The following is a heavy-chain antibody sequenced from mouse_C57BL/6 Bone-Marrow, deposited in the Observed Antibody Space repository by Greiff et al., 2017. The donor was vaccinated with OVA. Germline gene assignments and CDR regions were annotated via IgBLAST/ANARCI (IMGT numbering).Heavy chain of an antibody. CDR3: TSRYGSTPYYFDY. CDR2: IYPGNSDT. V-gene: IGHV1-5*01. D-gene: IGHD1-1*01. J-gene: IGHJ2*01. Sequence: EVQLQESGTVLARPGASVKMSCKTSGYTFTSYWMHWVKQRPGQGLEWIGAIYPGNSDTSYNQKFKGKAKLTAVTSASTAYMELSSLTNEDSAVYYCTSRYGSTPYYFDYWGQGTTLTVSS. CDR1: GYTFTSYW.